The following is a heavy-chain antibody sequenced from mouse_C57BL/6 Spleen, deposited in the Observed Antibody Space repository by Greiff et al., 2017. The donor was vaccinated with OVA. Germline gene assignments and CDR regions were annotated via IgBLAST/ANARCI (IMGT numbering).Heavy chain of an antibody. CDR3: ARAYGNYGDWYFDV. CDR2: ISDGGSYT. J-gene: IGHJ1*03. Sequence: DVKLVESGGGLVKPGGSLKLSCAASGFTFSSYAMSWVRQTPEKRLEWVATISDGGSYTYYPDNVKGRFTISRDNAKNNLYLQMSHLKSEDTAMYYCARAYGNYGDWYFDVWGTGTTVTVSS. D-gene: IGHD2-1*01. V-gene: IGHV5-4*03. CDR1: GFTFSSYA.